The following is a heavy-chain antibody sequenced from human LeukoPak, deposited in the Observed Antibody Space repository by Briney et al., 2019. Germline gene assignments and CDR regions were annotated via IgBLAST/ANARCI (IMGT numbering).Heavy chain of an antibody. CDR3: AKARHHNYGDFLGLDY. CDR2: ISYDGSNK. CDR1: GFTFSSYA. J-gene: IGHJ4*02. Sequence: PGRSLRLSCAASGFTFSSYAMHWVRQAPGKGLEGVAVISYDGSNKYYADSVKGRFPISRDNSKNTLYLQMNSLRAEDTAVYYCAKARHHNYGDFLGLDYWGQGTLVTVSS. D-gene: IGHD4-17*01. V-gene: IGHV3-30-3*01.